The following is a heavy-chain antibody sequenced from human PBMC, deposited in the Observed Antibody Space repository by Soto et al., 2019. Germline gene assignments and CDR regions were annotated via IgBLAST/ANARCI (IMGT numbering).Heavy chain of an antibody. V-gene: IGHV3-7*03. Sequence: EVQVMESGGGLVQPGGSLRLSCAPSGFSFSSYWMSWVRQPPGKGLEWVANINRDGSVRNYVDSVKGRFTISRDNAKNSAYLQMVSLRADDTAVYYCTSARSSVGAPCGFIEFWGQGTLVTVSS. CDR1: GFSFSSYW. D-gene: IGHD1-26*01. CDR2: INRDGSVR. J-gene: IGHJ4*02. CDR3: TSARSSVGAPCGFIEF.